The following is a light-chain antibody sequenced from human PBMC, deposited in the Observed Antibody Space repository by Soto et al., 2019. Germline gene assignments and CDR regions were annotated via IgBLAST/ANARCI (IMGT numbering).Light chain of an antibody. CDR2: AAS. V-gene: IGKV3-15*01. CDR3: QQHNNWPLT. J-gene: IGKJ4*01. Sequence: EIVMTQSPATLSVSPGERATFSCRASQSVSSNLAWYQQKPGQAPRLLIYAASTRATGIPARFSGSGSGTQFTLTISSLQSEDFAVYSCQQHNNWPLTFGGGTKVEIK. CDR1: QSVSSN.